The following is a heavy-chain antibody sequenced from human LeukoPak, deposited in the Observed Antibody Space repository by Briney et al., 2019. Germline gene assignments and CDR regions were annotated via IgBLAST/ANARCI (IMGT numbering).Heavy chain of an antibody. Sequence: GGSLRLSCVASGFTFSNYWMSWVRQAPGKGLEWVANIKHDGSEKYYVDSVKGRFTISRDNAKNSLDLQMNSLRVEDTAVYYCVATQTFDYWGQETLVTVSS. J-gene: IGHJ4*02. V-gene: IGHV3-7*02. D-gene: IGHD5-12*01. CDR3: VATQTFDY. CDR1: GFTFSNYW. CDR2: IKHDGSEK.